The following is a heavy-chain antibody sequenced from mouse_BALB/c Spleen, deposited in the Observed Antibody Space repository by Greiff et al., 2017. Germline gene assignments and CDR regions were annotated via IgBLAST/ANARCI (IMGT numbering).Heavy chain of an antibody. D-gene: IGHD2-1*01. CDR2: ISYDGSN. J-gene: IGHJ1*01. V-gene: IGHV3-6*02. CDR1: GYSITSGYY. Sequence: EVKLMESGPGLVKPSQSLSLTCSVTGYSITSGYYWNWIRQFPGNKLEWMGYISYDGSNNYNPSLKNRISITRDTSKNQFFLKLNSVTTEDTATYYCAREGGKESYWYFDVWGAGTTVTVSS. CDR3: AREGGKESYWYFDV.